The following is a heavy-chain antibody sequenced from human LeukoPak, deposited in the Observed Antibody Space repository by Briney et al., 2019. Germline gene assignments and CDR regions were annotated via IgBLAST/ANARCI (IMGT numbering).Heavy chain of an antibody. J-gene: IGHJ4*02. CDR1: GDSVSSNSAA. D-gene: IGHD4-17*01. Sequence: SQTLSLTCAISGDSVSSNSAAWNWITQSPSRGLEWLGRTYYRSKWYNDYAASVKSRLSITPDTSKNHFSLQLNFVTPEDTATYYCAGAYGTYLHFDYWGQGSLVTVPS. V-gene: IGHV6-1*01. CDR2: TYYRSKWYN. CDR3: AGAYGTYLHFDY.